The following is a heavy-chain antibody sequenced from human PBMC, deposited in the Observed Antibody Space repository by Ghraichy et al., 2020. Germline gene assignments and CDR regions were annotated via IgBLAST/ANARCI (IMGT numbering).Heavy chain of an antibody. CDR3: ARGPTVTTRGHLRWFDP. CDR1: GGSFSGYY. CDR2: INHSGST. D-gene: IGHD4-17*01. V-gene: IGHV4-34*01. J-gene: IGHJ5*02. Sequence: SETLSLTCAVYGGSFSGYYWSWIRQPPGKGLEWIGDINHSGSTNYNPSLKSRVTISVDTSKNQFSLKLSSVTAADTAVYYCARGPTVTTRGHLRWFDPWGQGTLVTVSS.